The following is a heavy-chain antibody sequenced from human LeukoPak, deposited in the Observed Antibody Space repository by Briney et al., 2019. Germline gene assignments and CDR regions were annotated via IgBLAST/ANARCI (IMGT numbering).Heavy chain of an antibody. CDR3: AKGIHYYDSSGYYY. J-gene: IGHJ4*02. D-gene: IGHD3-22*01. V-gene: IGHV3-30*02. CDR1: GFTFSGYG. Sequence: GGSLRLSCAASGFTFSGYGMHWVRQAPGKGLEWVAFIRYDGSNKYYTDSVKGRFTISRDNSKNTLYLRMNSLRAEDTAVYYCAKGIHYYDSSGYYYWGQGTLVTVSS. CDR2: IRYDGSNK.